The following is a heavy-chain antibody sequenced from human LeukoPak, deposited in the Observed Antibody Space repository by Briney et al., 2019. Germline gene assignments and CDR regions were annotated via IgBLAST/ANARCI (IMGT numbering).Heavy chain of an antibody. D-gene: IGHD6-13*01. CDR1: GYTFTSYA. CDR3: ARRQYSSSWYEYYFDY. V-gene: IGHV1-3*01. Sequence: ASVKVSCKASGYTFTSYAMHWVRQAPGQRLEWMGWINAGNGGTKYSQKFQGRVTITRDTSASTAYMELSSLRSEDTAAYYCARRQYSSSWYEYYFDYWGQGTLVTVSS. CDR2: INAGNGGT. J-gene: IGHJ4*02.